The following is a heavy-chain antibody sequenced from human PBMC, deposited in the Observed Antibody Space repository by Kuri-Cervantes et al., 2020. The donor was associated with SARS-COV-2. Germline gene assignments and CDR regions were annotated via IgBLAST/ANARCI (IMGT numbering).Heavy chain of an antibody. Sequence: SETLSLTCTVSGFSISDGHYWGWIRQPPGKGLEWIGSIYHSGSTYYNPSLKSRVTISVDTSKNQFSLKLSSVTAADTAVYYCAKDLIVGATTSFDYWGQGTLVTVSS. D-gene: IGHD1-26*01. CDR3: AKDLIVGATTSFDY. CDR1: GFSISDGHY. CDR2: IYHSGST. J-gene: IGHJ4*02. V-gene: IGHV4-38-2*02.